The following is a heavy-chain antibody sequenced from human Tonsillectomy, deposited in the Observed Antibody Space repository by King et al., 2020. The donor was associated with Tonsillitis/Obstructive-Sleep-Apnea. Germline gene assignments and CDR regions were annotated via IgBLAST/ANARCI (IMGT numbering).Heavy chain of an antibody. J-gene: IGHJ6*03. CDR1: GGSISSYY. V-gene: IGHV4-59*01. CDR2: IYYSGGT. Sequence: QLQESGPGLVKPSETLSLTCTVSGGSISSYYLSWIRQPPGKGLEWIWLIYYSGGTNYNPSPKSRVTISEDTAKKQFSLKLSSVTAADTAVYYCARLDDILTGSAYGKGYYYMDVWGKGTTVTVSS. CDR3: ARLDDILTGSAYGKGYYYMDV. D-gene: IGHD3-9*01.